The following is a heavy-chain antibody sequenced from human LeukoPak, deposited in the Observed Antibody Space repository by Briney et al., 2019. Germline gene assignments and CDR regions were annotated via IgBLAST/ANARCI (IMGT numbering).Heavy chain of an antibody. J-gene: IGHJ5*02. D-gene: IGHD3-3*01. CDR3: ARSHGGITIRNWFDP. Sequence: ASVKVSCKAPGYTFTGYYMHWVRQAPGQGLEWMGWINPNSGGTNYAQKFQGRVTMTRDTSISTAYMELSRLRSDDTAVYYCARSHGGITIRNWFDPWGQGTLVTVSS. CDR2: INPNSGGT. V-gene: IGHV1-2*02. CDR1: GYTFTGYY.